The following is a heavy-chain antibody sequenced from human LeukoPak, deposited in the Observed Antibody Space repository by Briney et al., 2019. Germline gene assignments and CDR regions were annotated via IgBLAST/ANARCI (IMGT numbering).Heavy chain of an antibody. CDR3: ARVLTTTVTQPYYFDY. J-gene: IGHJ4*02. CDR2: INWNGGST. CDR1: GFTFYDYG. V-gene: IGHV3-20*01. D-gene: IGHD4-17*01. Sequence: PGGSLRLSCAASGFTFYDYGMSGVRHAPGKGLEWGSGINWNGGSTGYADSVKGRFTISRDNAKNSLYLQMNSLRAEDTALYHCARVLTTTVTQPYYFDYWGQGTLVTVSS.